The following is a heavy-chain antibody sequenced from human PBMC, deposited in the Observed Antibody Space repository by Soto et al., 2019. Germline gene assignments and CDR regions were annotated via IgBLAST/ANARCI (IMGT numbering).Heavy chain of an antibody. J-gene: IGHJ3*02. Sequence: SETLSLTCTVSGGSVSSDSYFWSWVRQPPGKGLEWIGYVSYRGITTYNPSLKSRVTILLGTSKNQISLNLRSVTAADTAVYHCARDREYSFGLTYDIWGQGTMVTV. V-gene: IGHV4-61*01. D-gene: IGHD3-3*01. CDR2: VSYRGIT. CDR3: ARDREYSFGLTYDI. CDR1: GGSVSSDSYF.